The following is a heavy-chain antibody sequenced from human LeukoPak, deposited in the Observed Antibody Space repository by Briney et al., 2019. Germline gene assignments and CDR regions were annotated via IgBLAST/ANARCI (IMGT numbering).Heavy chain of an antibody. J-gene: IGHJ4*02. CDR2: TSSSSSYI. CDR1: GFTFSSYS. CDR3: ARGGSSYWGQSKYYFDY. V-gene: IGHV3-21*01. D-gene: IGHD7-27*01. Sequence: PGGSLRLSCAASGFTFSSYSMNWVRQAPGKGLEWVSSTSSSSSYIYYADSVKGRFTISRDNAKNSLYLQMNSLRAEDTAVYYCARGGSSYWGQSKYYFDYWGQGTLVTVSS.